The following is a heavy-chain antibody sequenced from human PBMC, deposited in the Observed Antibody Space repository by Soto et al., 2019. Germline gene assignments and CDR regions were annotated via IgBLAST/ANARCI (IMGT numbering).Heavy chain of an antibody. CDR2: VPYTGST. D-gene: IGHD2-15*01. Sequence: QVQVQESGPGLVKPAETLSLTCTVSGDSINQYYWNWVRKAPGKGLEWIGYVPYTGSTNYNPSLKSRVTISMDTSKNQFSLRLTSVTAADTALYYCARRRRLGGSCYGGNWLDPWGQGILVTVSS. V-gene: IGHV4-59*08. J-gene: IGHJ5*02. CDR1: GDSINQYY. CDR3: ARRRRLGGSCYGGNWLDP.